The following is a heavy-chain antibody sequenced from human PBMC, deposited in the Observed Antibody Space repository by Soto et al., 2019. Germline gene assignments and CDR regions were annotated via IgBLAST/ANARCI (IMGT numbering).Heavy chain of an antibody. V-gene: IGHV4-34*01. CDR2: INHSGST. CDR1: GGSFSGYY. CDR3: ARGRIAAAGYNWFDP. D-gene: IGHD6-13*01. Sequence: SETLSLTCAVYGGSFSGYYWSWIRQPPGKGLEWIGEINHSGSTNYNPSLKSRVTISVDTTKNQFSLKLSYVTAADTAVYYCARGRIAAAGYNWFDPWGQGTLVTVSS. J-gene: IGHJ5*02.